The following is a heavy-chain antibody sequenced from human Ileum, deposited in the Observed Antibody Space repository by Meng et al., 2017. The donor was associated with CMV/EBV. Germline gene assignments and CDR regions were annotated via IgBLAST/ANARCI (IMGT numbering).Heavy chain of an antibody. CDR2: IFPGDSDT. J-gene: IGHJ5*02. Sequence: SGYRFTDYWIAWVRQMPGKGLEWMGIIFPGDSDTRYSPAFQGQVTISVDKSNSTAHLQWSSLRASDSAMYYCARKSKDYSNIWWFDPWGQGTLVTVSS. V-gene: IGHV5-51*01. D-gene: IGHD4-11*01. CDR1: GYRFTDYW. CDR3: ARKSKDYSNIWWFDP.